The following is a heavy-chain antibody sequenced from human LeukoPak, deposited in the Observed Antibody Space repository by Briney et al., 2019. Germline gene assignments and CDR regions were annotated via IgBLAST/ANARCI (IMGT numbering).Heavy chain of an antibody. Sequence: GGSLRLSCAASGFTLSSYAMSWVRQAPGKGLEWVAAISDDGTNKYYADSVKGRLTISRDNSKNMLYLQMNSLRDEDTAVYYCARGGSGSYFGYWGQGTLVIVSS. CDR1: GFTLSSYA. J-gene: IGHJ4*02. CDR3: ARGGSGSYFGY. CDR2: ISDDGTNK. V-gene: IGHV3-30-3*01. D-gene: IGHD1-26*01.